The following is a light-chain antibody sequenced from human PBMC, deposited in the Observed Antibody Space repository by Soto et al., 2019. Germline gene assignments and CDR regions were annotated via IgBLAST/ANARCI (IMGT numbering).Light chain of an antibody. J-gene: IGKJ4*01. CDR2: DAS. Sequence: IPMTQSPTTLPVALGERVTTTCRASQSVSSWLAWYQQKPGKAPQLLIYDASRLKTGVPSRFSGSGSGTEFTLTITRLQPDDFATYHCQHDNTRSQNFGGGTNVDIK. CDR1: QSVSSW. CDR3: QHDNTRSQN. V-gene: IGKV1-5*01.